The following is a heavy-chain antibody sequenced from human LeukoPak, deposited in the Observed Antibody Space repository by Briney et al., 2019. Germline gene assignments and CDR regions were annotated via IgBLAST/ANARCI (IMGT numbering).Heavy chain of an antibody. CDR2: INPNSGGT. D-gene: IGHD1-26*01. CDR1: GYTFTGYY. CDR3: ARLPPGSYLFDY. J-gene: IGHJ4*02. V-gene: IGHV1-2*02. Sequence: ASVKVSCKASGYTFTGYYMHWVRQAPGQGLEWMGWINPNSGGTNYAQKFQGRVTMTRDTSISTAYMELSRLRSDDTAVYYCARLPPGSYLFDYWGQGTLVTVSS.